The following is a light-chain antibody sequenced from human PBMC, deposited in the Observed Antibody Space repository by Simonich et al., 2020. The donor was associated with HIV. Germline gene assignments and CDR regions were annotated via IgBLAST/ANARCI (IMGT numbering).Light chain of an antibody. CDR3: QQRTNWPLT. Sequence: EIVLTQSPATLSLSPGERAPLSCRASQSVSSYLAWYQQKPGQAPRLLIYDASNRATGIPARFSGSGSGTDFTLIISSLEPDDFAIYYCQQRTNWPLTFGPGTKVDI. CDR2: DAS. J-gene: IGKJ3*01. V-gene: IGKV3-11*01. CDR1: QSVSSY.